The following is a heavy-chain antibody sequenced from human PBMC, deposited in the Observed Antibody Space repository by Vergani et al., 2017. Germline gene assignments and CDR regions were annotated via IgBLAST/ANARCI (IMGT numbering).Heavy chain of an antibody. J-gene: IGHJ4*02. CDR2: VSTGTKSQ. Sequence: QLAESGGGWVQPGGSLRLSCVVSGFDFSSYIMNWVRQAPGKGLEWVSFVSTGTKSQSYAESVKGRFTISRDSAKNTLYLQVRSLRLEDTGVYHCVRDRGLCAGGRCYTEAWDYWGQGTPVTVSS. CDR1: GFDFSSYI. V-gene: IGHV3-48*01. CDR3: VRDRGLCAGGRCYTEAWDY. D-gene: IGHD2-2*02.